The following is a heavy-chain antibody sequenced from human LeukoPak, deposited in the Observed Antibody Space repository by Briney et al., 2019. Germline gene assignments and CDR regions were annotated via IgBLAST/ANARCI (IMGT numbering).Heavy chain of an antibody. CDR1: GFTFSSYW. Sequence: PGGSLRLSCAASGFTFSSYWMHWVRQAPGKGLVWVSRINSDGSSTSYADSVKGRFTISRDNAKNTLYLQMNSLRAEDTAVYYRARGNFLDVDTAMVKNYWGQGTLVTVSS. D-gene: IGHD5-18*01. J-gene: IGHJ4*02. CDR3: ARGNFLDVDTAMVKNY. V-gene: IGHV3-74*01. CDR2: INSDGSST.